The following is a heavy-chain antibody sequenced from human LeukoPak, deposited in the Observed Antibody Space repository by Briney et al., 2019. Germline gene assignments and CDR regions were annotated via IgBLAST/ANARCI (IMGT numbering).Heavy chain of an antibody. Sequence: GGSLRLSCAVSGFSVSNNYMSWVRQAPGKGLAWVSVIYSDGNTYYAESVKGRFTISRDISKNTLYLQMNSLRAEDTAVYYCARGGGGGNPFDYWGQGTLVTVSS. D-gene: IGHD4-23*01. CDR3: ARGGGGGNPFDY. J-gene: IGHJ4*02. V-gene: IGHV3-53*01. CDR1: GFSVSNNY. CDR2: IYSDGNT.